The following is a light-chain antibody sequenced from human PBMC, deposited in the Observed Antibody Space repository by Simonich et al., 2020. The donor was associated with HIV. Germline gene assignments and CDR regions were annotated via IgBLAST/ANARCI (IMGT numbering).Light chain of an antibody. CDR1: QGISNS. Sequence: DIQMTQSPSSLSASVGDRVTITCRASQGISNSLAWYQQKPGKAPNLLLYGASILESGVPPRFSGSGYGTVYTLTISSLQPEDFATYYCQHLNSDPLTFGPGTKVDIK. V-gene: IGKV1-NL1*01. CDR3: QHLNSDPLT. J-gene: IGKJ3*01. CDR2: GAS.